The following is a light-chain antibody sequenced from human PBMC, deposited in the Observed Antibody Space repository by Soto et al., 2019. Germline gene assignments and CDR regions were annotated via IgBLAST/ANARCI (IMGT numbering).Light chain of an antibody. CDR3: QHYGGMWT. Sequence: DIQMTQSPSTLSASVGDRVTITXXXXQSISNRLAWYQQKPGKAPKVLIYDASSLESGVPSRFSGSGSGTEFILTISSLQPDDFASYCCQHYGGMWTFGQGTKVEMK. CDR2: DAS. J-gene: IGKJ1*01. CDR1: QSISNR. V-gene: IGKV1-5*01.